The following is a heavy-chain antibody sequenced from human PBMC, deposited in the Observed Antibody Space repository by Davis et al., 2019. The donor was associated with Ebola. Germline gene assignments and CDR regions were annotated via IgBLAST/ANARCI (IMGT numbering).Heavy chain of an antibody. CDR2: LSGSGTRT. J-gene: IGHJ5*02. CDR1: GFTFSSYS. D-gene: IGHD3-16*02. V-gene: IGHV3-23*01. Sequence: GESLKISCAASGFTFSSYSMGWVRQAPGKGLEWVSSLSGSGTRTYYADSVKGRFTISRDTSKSTLYLQMNSLRAEDTAVYYCARGSQGVITNWFDPWGQGTLVTVSS. CDR3: ARGSQGVITNWFDP.